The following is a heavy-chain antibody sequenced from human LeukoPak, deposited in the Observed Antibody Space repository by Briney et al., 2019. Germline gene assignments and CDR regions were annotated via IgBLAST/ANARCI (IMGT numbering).Heavy chain of an antibody. CDR3: TTDPSGTLPVGP. V-gene: IGHV3-7*03. J-gene: IGHJ5*02. Sequence: GGSLRLSCVASGYTFDDHWMTWVRQAPGKGLEWVAYIKRDGSKEDYVDSVKGRFTVSSDNAKNSLFLQMNILRVDDTAVYYCTTDPSGTLPVGPWGQGTLVTVSS. D-gene: IGHD3-10*01. CDR1: GYTFDDHW. CDR2: IKRDGSKE.